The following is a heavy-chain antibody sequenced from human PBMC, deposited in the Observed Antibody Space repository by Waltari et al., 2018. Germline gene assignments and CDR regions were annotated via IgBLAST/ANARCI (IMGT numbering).Heavy chain of an antibody. V-gene: IGHV4-61*02. J-gene: IGHJ6*02. CDR3: AVSPDTATSRAAFHF. D-gene: IGHD5-18*01. CDR1: RGSLSNLNFY. Sequence: QVQLQESGPGLAKASQTLSLTCDVSRGSLSNLNFYWSWIRQPAGKGLEWIGRIYRSGVTDYNPSLRGRATMFLDMSKNQFSLTVDSLIAADTAVYYCAVSPDTATSRAAFHFWGPGTTVSVSS. CDR2: IYRSGVT.